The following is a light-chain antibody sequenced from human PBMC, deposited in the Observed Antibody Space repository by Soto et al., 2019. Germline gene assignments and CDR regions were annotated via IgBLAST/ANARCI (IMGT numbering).Light chain of an antibody. Sequence: DIQMTQSPSSVSASVGDRITITCRASQRISNWLAWYQQKPGKVPKLLIYDASSLESGVPSRFSGSGSGTEFTLPISGLQPDDFATYYCQRYNSYSRTFGQGTKVDIK. CDR1: QRISNW. J-gene: IGKJ1*01. CDR3: QRYNSYSRT. CDR2: DAS. V-gene: IGKV1-5*01.